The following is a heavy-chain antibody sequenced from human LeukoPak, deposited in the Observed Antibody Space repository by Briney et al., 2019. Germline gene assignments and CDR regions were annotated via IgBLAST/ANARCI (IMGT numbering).Heavy chain of an antibody. J-gene: IGHJ5*02. CDR3: ATHCSGVSCYGSDGP. D-gene: IGHD2-15*01. CDR1: GYNFAGSG. Sequence: GASVNVSCKASGYNFAGSGISWVRQAPGQGLEWMGWISAYNSDTNYAQEFHGRVTMTTVTPTSTAYMELRSLRSDDTAVYYCATHCSGVSCYGSDGPWGQGTLVTVSS. CDR2: ISAYNSDT. V-gene: IGHV1-18*01.